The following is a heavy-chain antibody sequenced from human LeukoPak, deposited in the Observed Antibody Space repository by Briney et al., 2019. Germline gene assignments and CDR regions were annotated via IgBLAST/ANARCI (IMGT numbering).Heavy chain of an antibody. CDR1: GGSISSSSYY. CDR2: LYYSGST. J-gene: IGHJ3*02. Sequence: PSETLSLTCTVSGGSISSSSYYWGWIRQPPGKGLEWIGSLYYSGSTYYNPSLKSRVTITVDTSKNQFSLKLSSVTAADTAVYYCARGHDRNDAFDIWGQGTMVTVSS. V-gene: IGHV4-39*01. CDR3: ARGHDRNDAFDI.